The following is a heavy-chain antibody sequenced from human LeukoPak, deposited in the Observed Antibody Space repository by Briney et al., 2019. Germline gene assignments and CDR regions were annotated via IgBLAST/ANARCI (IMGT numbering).Heavy chain of an antibody. V-gene: IGHV3-23*01. J-gene: IGHJ4*02. D-gene: IGHD1-26*01. CDR3: SKATKDYSGSYSYYFDY. CDR2: ISGSGGST. Sequence: GGSLRLSCAASGFTFSSYAMSWVRQAPGKGLEWVSAISGSGGSTYYADFVKGRFTISRDNSKNTLYLQMNSLRAEDTALYYCSKATKDYSGSYSYYFDYWGQGTLVTVSS. CDR1: GFTFSSYA.